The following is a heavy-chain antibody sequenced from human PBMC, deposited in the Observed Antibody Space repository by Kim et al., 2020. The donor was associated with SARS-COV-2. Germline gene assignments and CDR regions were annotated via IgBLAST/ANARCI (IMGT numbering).Heavy chain of an antibody. Sequence: GGSLRLSCAASGFTFSSYAMSWVRQAPGKGLEWVSAISGSGGSTYYADSVKGRFTISRDNSKNTLYLQMNSLRAEDTAVYYCAKDLVDRGYSYGGYYYYGMDVWGQGTTVTVSS. D-gene: IGHD5-18*01. J-gene: IGHJ6*02. CDR2: ISGSGGST. CDR3: AKDLVDRGYSYGGYYYYGMDV. CDR1: GFTFSSYA. V-gene: IGHV3-23*01.